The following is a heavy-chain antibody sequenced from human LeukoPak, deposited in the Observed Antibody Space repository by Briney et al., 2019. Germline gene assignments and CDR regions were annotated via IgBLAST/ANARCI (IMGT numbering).Heavy chain of an antibody. D-gene: IGHD6-19*01. Sequence: ASVKVSCKASGYTFTGYYMHWVRQAPGQGLEWMGWINPNSGGTNYAQKFQGRVTMTRDTSISTACMELSRLRSDDTAVYYCASTPDIAVAVYDYWGQGTLVTVSS. V-gene: IGHV1-2*02. CDR3: ASTPDIAVAVYDY. CDR1: GYTFTGYY. CDR2: INPNSGGT. J-gene: IGHJ4*02.